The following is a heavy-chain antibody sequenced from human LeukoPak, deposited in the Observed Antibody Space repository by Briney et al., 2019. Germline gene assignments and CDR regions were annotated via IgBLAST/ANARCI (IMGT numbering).Heavy chain of an antibody. V-gene: IGHV3-21*01. Sequence: GGSLRLSCAASGFTFSNYAMSWVRQAPGKGLEWVSSISGSGDYIFSADSMEGRFTISRDNAKNLLSLQMNSLRAGDTAVYYCARVYGSSWNNDYFDYWGQGTLVTVSS. J-gene: IGHJ4*02. CDR1: GFTFSNYA. D-gene: IGHD6-13*01. CDR2: ISGSGDYI. CDR3: ARVYGSSWNNDYFDY.